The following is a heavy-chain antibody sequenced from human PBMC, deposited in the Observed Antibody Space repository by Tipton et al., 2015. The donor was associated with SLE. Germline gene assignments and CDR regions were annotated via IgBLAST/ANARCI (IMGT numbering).Heavy chain of an antibody. D-gene: IGHD2-2*03. CDR3: ARHVNGFYYFDY. Sequence: TLSLTCAVYGGSFSGYYWSWIRQPPGKGLEWIGEINHSGSTNYNPSLKSRVTISVDTSKNQFSLKLSSVTAADTAVYYCARHVNGFYYFDYWGQGTLVTVSS. V-gene: IGHV4-34*01. J-gene: IGHJ4*02. CDR1: GGSFSGYY. CDR2: INHSGST.